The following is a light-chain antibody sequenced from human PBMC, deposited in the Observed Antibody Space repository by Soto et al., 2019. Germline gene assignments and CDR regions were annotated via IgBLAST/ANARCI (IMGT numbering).Light chain of an antibody. Sequence: QSALTQPRSVSGSPGQSVTISCTGTSSDVGGYNYVSWYQQHPGKAPKLMIYDVSKRPSGVPDRFSGSKSGNTASLTISGLQAEDEAEYYCCSYAGSYHYVFGTGTKLTVL. CDR1: SSDVGGYNY. V-gene: IGLV2-11*01. CDR3: CSYAGSYHYV. CDR2: DVS. J-gene: IGLJ1*01.